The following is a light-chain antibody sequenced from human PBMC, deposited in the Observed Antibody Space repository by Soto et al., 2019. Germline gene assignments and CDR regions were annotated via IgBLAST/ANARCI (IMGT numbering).Light chain of an antibody. J-gene: IGLJ3*02. CDR3: NSYAGRNKGV. Sequence: QSALTQPASASGSPGQSITISCTGTSSDVGGYNYVSWYQQHPGKAPKLMIYEVSKRPSGVPNRFSGSKSGNTASLTVSGLQAEDEADYYCNSYAGRNKGVFGAGTKLTVL. CDR1: SSDVGGYNY. V-gene: IGLV2-8*01. CDR2: EVS.